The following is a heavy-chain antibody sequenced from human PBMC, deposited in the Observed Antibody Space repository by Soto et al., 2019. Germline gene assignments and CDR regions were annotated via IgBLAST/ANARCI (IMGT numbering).Heavy chain of an antibody. CDR3: ARAESYGDKYYYYGMDV. CDR2: ISAYNGNT. D-gene: IGHD4-17*01. V-gene: IGHV1-18*01. J-gene: IGHJ6*02. Sequence: QVQLVQSGAEVKKPGASVKVSCKASGYTFTSYGISWVRQAPGQGLEWMGWISAYNGNTNYAQKLQGRVTMTTDTSTSTAYMELRRLRSDDTAVYYCARAESYGDKYYYYGMDVWGQGTTVTVSS. CDR1: GYTFTSYG.